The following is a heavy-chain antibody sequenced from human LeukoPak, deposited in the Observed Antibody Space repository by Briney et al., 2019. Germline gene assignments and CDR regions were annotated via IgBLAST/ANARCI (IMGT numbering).Heavy chain of an antibody. D-gene: IGHD6-25*01. CDR1: GFTFNSYG. V-gene: IGHV3-30*18. J-gene: IGHJ1*01. Sequence: GRSLRLSCAASGFTFNSYGIHWVRQAPGKGLEWVAVISHDGSTKFYADSVKGRFTISRDNSKNTLDLQMFSLRPEDTAVYYCAKEPTSYSSGWYFHHWGQGTLVTVSS. CDR2: ISHDGSTK. CDR3: AKEPTSYSSGWYFHH.